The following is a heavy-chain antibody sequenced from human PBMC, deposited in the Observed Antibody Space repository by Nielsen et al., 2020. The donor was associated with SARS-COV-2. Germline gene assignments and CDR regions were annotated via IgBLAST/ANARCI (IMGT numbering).Heavy chain of an antibody. CDR3: KHYYDMDV. CDR2: IRSKTNNYET. V-gene: IGHV3-73*01. CDR1: GFTFGDAI. J-gene: IGHJ6*02. D-gene: IGHD2-21*01. Sequence: GESLKISCAASGFTFGDAIIHWVRQASGKGLEWVGRIRSKTNNYETSYAASVKGRFTISSDESKNMAYLQMSRLKTDDTAVYYCKHYYDMDVWGQGTTVTVSS.